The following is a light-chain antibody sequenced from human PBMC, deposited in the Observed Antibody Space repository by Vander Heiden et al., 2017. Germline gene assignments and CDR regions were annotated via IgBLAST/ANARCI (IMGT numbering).Light chain of an antibody. J-gene: IGLJ2*01. V-gene: IGLV2-11*01. CDR1: SSDVGGYNY. CDR2: DVS. Sequence: QAALTQPRSVSGSPGQAVTISATGTSSDVGGYNYFSWYQQHPGKAPKLMIYDVSKRPAGVPDRFSGSKSGNTASLTISGLQAEDEADYYCCSYAGSYTLVFGGGTKLTVL. CDR3: CSYAGSYTLV.